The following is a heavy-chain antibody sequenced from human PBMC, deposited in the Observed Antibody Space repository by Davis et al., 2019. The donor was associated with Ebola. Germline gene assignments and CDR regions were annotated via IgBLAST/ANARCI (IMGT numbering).Heavy chain of an antibody. D-gene: IGHD3-9*01. CDR3: ARDVNDILTGAHYFDY. Sequence: PGGSLRLSCAASGFTFSSYAMHWVRQAPGKGLEWVAVISYDGSNKYYADSVKGRFTISRDNSKNTLYLQMNSLRAEDTAVYYCARDVNDILTGAHYFDYWGQGTLVTVSS. CDR1: GFTFSSYA. J-gene: IGHJ4*02. CDR2: ISYDGSNK. V-gene: IGHV3-30-3*01.